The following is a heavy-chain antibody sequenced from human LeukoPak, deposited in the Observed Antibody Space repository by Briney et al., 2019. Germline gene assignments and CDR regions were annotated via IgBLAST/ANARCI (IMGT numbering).Heavy chain of an antibody. V-gene: IGHV3-48*01. D-gene: IGHD3-10*01. CDR2: ISSSSSTI. Sequence: PGGSLRLSCTASGFTFSSYSMNWVRQAPGKGLEWVSYISSSSSTIYYADSVKGRFTISRDNAKNSLYLQMNSLRAEDTAVYYCARGDGSGSYYLVYWGQGTLVTVSS. CDR1: GFTFSSYS. J-gene: IGHJ4*02. CDR3: ARGDGSGSYYLVY.